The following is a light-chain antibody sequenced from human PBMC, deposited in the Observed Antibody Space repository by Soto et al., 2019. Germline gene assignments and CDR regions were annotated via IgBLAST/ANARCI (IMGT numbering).Light chain of an antibody. CDR1: SSDVGGYNY. J-gene: IGLJ1*01. CDR2: EVS. CDR3: SSYTTSSTLDV. V-gene: IGLV2-14*01. Sequence: ALTQPASVSGSPGQSITISCTGTSSDVGGYNYVSWYQQHPGKAPQLMIYEVSNRPSGVSNRFSGSKSGNTASLTISGLQAEDEAEYYCSSYTTSSTLDVFGTGTKVTVL.